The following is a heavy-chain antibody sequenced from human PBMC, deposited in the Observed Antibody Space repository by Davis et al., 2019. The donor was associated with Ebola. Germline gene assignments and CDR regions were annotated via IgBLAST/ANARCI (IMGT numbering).Heavy chain of an antibody. Sequence: SLKISCAASGFTFSDYYMTWIRQAPGKGLEWVSYISGSGSTIYYADSVKGRFTISRDNAKNSLYLQMNSLRAEDTAVYYCARGVSSGWSMDVWGKGTTVTVSS. CDR3: ARGVSSGWSMDV. D-gene: IGHD6-19*01. CDR2: ISGSGSTI. CDR1: GFTFSDYY. J-gene: IGHJ6*04. V-gene: IGHV3-11*01.